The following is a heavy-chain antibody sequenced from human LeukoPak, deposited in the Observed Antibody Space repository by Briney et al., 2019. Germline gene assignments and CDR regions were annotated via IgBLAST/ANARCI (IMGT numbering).Heavy chain of an antibody. CDR1: GGTFSSYA. V-gene: IGHV1-69*06. D-gene: IGHD6-19*01. CDR3: AKDRHIAVAGRDTFDI. J-gene: IGHJ3*02. Sequence: EASVNVSRKASGGTFSSYAISWVRQAPGQGVEWMGGIIPIFGTANYAQKFQGRGTITADKSTSTAYMELSSLRSEDTAVYYCAKDRHIAVAGRDTFDIWGQGTMVTVSS. CDR2: IIPIFGTA.